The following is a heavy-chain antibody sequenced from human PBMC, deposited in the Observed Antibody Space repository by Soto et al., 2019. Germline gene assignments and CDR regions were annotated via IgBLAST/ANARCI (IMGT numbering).Heavy chain of an antibody. CDR3: ARDLQPNFWSGYPCYYMDV. Sequence: EVQLVESGGGLVKPGGSLRLSCAASGFTFSSYSMNWVRQAPGKGLEWVSSISSSSSYIYYADSVKGRFTISRDNAKNSLYLQMNSLRAEDTAVYYCARDLQPNFWSGYPCYYMDVWGKGTTVTVSS. CDR2: ISSSSSYI. J-gene: IGHJ6*03. CDR1: GFTFSSYS. D-gene: IGHD3-3*01. V-gene: IGHV3-21*01.